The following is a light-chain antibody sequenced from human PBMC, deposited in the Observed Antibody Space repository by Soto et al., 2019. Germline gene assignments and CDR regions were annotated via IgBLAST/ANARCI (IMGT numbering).Light chain of an antibody. V-gene: IGLV2-14*01. Sequence: QSVLTQPASVSGSPGQSITISCTGTSSDVGGYNYVSWYQQHPGKAPKLMIYEVSNRPSGVSNRFSGSKSGNTASLTISGLQAEDEADYYCSSYTRSSNYVFGTGTKLTVL. J-gene: IGLJ1*01. CDR3: SSYTRSSNYV. CDR1: SSDVGGYNY. CDR2: EVS.